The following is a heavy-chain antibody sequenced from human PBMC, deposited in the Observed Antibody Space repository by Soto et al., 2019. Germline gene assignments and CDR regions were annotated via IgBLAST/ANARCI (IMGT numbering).Heavy chain of an antibody. Sequence: PGGSLRLSCAASGFTFSSYWMHWVRQAPGKGLVWVSRINSDGSSTSYADSVKGRFTISRDNAKNTLYLQMNSLRAEDTAVYYCAREYSSSSIWLSGSDRFDYWGQGTLVTVSS. D-gene: IGHD6-6*01. V-gene: IGHV3-74*01. J-gene: IGHJ4*02. CDR2: INSDGSST. CDR3: AREYSSSSIWLSGSDRFDY. CDR1: GFTFSSYW.